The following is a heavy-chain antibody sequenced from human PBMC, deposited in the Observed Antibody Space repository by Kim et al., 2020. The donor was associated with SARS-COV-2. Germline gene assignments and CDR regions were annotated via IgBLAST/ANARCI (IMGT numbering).Heavy chain of an antibody. Sequence: ASVKVSCKASGYTFTSYAMNWVRQAPGQGLEWMGWINTNTGNPTYAQGFTGRFVFSLDTSVSTAYLQISSLKAEDTAVYYCARDWLNGAIAARPNRSPWFDPWGQGTLVTFSS. CDR1: GYTFTSYA. V-gene: IGHV7-4-1*02. CDR3: ARDWLNGAIAARPNRSPWFDP. J-gene: IGHJ5*02. CDR2: INTNTGNP. D-gene: IGHD6-6*01.